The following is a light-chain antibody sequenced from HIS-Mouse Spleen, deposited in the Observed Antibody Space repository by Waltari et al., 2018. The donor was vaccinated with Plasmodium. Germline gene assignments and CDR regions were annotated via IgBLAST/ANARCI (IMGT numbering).Light chain of an antibody. CDR3: SSYTSSSTNYV. CDR1: SSDVGCYNY. CDR2: DVS. V-gene: IGLV2-14*03. J-gene: IGLJ1*01. Sequence: QSALTQPASVSGSPGQSITISCPGTSSDVGCYNYVSWYQQHPGKAPKLSLYDVSNRPSGVSTRFSGSKAGNTASLTISGLQAEDEADYYCSSYTSSSTNYVFGTGTKVTVL.